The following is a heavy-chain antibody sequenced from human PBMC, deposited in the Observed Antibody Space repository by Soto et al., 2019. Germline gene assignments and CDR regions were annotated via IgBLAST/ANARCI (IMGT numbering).Heavy chain of an antibody. V-gene: IGHV3-72*01. CDR2: IRNKANNYAT. J-gene: IGHJ4*02. D-gene: IGHD3-10*01. CDR1: GFTFSDYY. CDR3: TREKRYYNNLTSFYFDN. Sequence: EVQLVQSGGGLVQPGGSLRLSCAASGFTFSDYYMDWVRRAPGKGLEWVGRIRNKANNYATEYAAYLKGRVTFSRDDSENSLYLQMNSLETEDTAVYWCTREKRYYNNLTSFYFDNWGQGTLVTVSS.